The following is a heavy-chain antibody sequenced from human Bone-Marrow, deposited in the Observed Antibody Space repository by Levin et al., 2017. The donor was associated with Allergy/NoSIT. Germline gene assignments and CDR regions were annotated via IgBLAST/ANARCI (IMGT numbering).Heavy chain of an antibody. V-gene: IGHV2-5*02. D-gene: IGHD4-17*01. J-gene: IGHJ4*02. CDR3: AHSRPATTVTSIWGFDY. Sequence: VSGPTLVKPTQTLTLTCTFSGFSLSTSGVGVGWIRQPPGKALEWLALIYWDDDKRYSPSLKSRLTITKDTSKNQVVLTMTNMDPVDTATYYCAHSRPATTVTSIWGFDYWGQGTLVTVSS. CDR2: IYWDDDK. CDR1: GFSLSTSGVG.